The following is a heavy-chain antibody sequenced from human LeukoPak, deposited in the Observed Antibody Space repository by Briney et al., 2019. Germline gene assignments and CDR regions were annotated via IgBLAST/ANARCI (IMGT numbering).Heavy chain of an antibody. CDR2: INPNSGDT. Sequence: ASVKVSCKASGYTFTGYYMHWVRQAPGQGLEWMGWINPNSGDTNYAQKFQGRVTMTRDKSTSTVYMELSRLRSEDTAVYYCARVSEETGSDYWGQGTLVTVSS. J-gene: IGHJ4*02. D-gene: IGHD3-10*01. CDR1: GYTFTGYY. CDR3: ARVSEETGSDY. V-gene: IGHV1-2*02.